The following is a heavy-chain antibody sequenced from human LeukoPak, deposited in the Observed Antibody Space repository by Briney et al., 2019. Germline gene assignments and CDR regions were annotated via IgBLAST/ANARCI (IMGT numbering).Heavy chain of an antibody. D-gene: IGHD6-13*01. V-gene: IGHV1-8*03. Sequence: ASVKVSCKASGYTFTSYDINWVRQATGQGLEWMGWMNPNSGNTGYAQKFQGRVTITRNTSISTAYMELSSLRSDDTAVYYCARGLWYSSSWYNWFDPWGQGTLVTVSS. CDR1: GYTFTSYD. CDR2: MNPNSGNT. J-gene: IGHJ5*02. CDR3: ARGLWYSSSWYNWFDP.